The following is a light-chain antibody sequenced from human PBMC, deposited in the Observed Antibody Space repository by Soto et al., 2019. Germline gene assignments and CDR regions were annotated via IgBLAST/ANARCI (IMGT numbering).Light chain of an antibody. V-gene: IGLV2-8*01. CDR3: SSYAGSSNV. Sequence: QSVLTQPPSASGSPGQSVTISCTGTSSDVGGYNYVSWYRQYPGKAPKLMIYEVNKRPSGVPDRFSCSKSGNTSSLTVSGLQDEDEDDYYCSSYAGSSNVFGTGTQLTVL. J-gene: IGLJ1*01. CDR1: SSDVGGYNY. CDR2: EVN.